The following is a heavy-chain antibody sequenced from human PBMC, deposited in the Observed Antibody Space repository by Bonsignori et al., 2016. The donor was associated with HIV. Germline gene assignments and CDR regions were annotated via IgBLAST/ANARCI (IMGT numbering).Heavy chain of an antibody. J-gene: IGHJ4*02. Sequence: VRQMPGKGLEWMGIIYPGDSDTRYSPSFQGQVTISADKPISTAYLQWSSLKASDTAMYYCARQDYYDSSGYPIIYWGQGTLVTVSS. D-gene: IGHD3-22*01. CDR2: IYPGDSDT. CDR3: ARQDYYDSSGYPIIY. V-gene: IGHV5-51*01.